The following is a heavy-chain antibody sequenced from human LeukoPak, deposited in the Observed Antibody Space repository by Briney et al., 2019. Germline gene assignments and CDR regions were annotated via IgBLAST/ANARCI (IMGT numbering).Heavy chain of an antibody. J-gene: IGHJ4*02. V-gene: IGHV4-34*01. Sequence: PSETLSLTCAVYGGXFSDNFCSWIRQPPGKGLEWIGEINHSGSTNYNPSLKTRLTISVDTSKNQFSLKLSSVTAADTAVYYCARAASSVDYSGSYSPFDYWGQGTLVTVSS. CDR2: INHSGST. CDR3: ARAASSVDYSGSYSPFDY. D-gene: IGHD1-26*01. CDR1: GGXFSDNF.